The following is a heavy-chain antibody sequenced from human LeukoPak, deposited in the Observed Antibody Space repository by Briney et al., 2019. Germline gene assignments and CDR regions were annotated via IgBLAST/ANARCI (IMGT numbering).Heavy chain of an antibody. J-gene: IGHJ6*02. V-gene: IGHV1-8*01. CDR1: GYTFTNYD. D-gene: IGHD3-10*01. CDR2: MNPNSGNT. CDR3: ARPPSIGGSYYYYGMDA. Sequence: GASVKVSCKASGYTFTNYDVNWVRQATGQGLEWMGWMNPNSGNTGYAQKFQGRVTMTRNTSISTAYMELSSQRSEDTAVYYCARPPSIGGSYYYYGMDAWGQGTTVTVSS.